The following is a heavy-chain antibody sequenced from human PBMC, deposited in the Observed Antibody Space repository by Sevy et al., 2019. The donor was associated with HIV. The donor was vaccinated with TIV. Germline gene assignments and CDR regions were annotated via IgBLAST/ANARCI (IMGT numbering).Heavy chain of an antibody. CDR3: ARRDIVVVPAAMTLERPYYYYYYMDV. Sequence: GGSLRLSCAASGFTFSSYSMKWVRQAPGKGLEWVSYISSSSSTIYYADSVKGRFTISRDNAKNSLYLQMNSLRDEDTAVYYCARRDIVVVPAAMTLERPYYYYYYMDVWGKGTTVTVSS. CDR2: ISSSSSTI. V-gene: IGHV3-48*02. J-gene: IGHJ6*03. CDR1: GFTFSSYS. D-gene: IGHD2-2*01.